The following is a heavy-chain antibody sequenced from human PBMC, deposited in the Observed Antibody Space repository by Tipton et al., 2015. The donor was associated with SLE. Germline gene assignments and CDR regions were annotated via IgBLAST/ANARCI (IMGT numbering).Heavy chain of an antibody. J-gene: IGHJ4*02. Sequence: TLSLTCTVSGGSISSSNNYWDWIRQPPGKGLEWIAYIYYNGTINYNPALKSRVSMSVDTSKDHFSLRLSSVTAADTAVYHCARGRHGYTSAWYYFDYWGQGTLVTVSS. V-gene: IGHV4-61*03. CDR3: ARGRHGYTSAWYYFDY. D-gene: IGHD6-19*01. CDR2: IYYNGTI. CDR1: GGSISSSNNY.